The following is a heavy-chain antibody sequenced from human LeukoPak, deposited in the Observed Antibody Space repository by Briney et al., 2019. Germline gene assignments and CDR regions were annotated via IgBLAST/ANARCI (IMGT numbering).Heavy chain of an antibody. Sequence: SETLSLTCTVSGGSISSYYWSWIRQPPGKGLECIGYIYYSGSTNYNPSLKSRVTISVDTSKNQFSLKLTSVTAADTAVYFCARSHAQNWSGYSHWGQGTLVTVSS. CDR3: ARSHAQNWSGYSH. V-gene: IGHV4-59*01. J-gene: IGHJ4*02. CDR1: GGSISSYY. CDR2: IYYSGST. D-gene: IGHD3-3*01.